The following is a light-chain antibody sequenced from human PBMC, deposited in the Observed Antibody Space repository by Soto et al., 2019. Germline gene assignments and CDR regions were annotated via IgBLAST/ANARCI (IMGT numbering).Light chain of an antibody. Sequence: DIQMTQSPSSVSASVGDRVTITCRASQAISSWLAWYQQKPGKAPKLLIYAASSLQSGVPSRFSGSGSGTDFTLTISSLQAEDFATYYCQQANSFPYTFGQGTKLEIK. CDR3: QQANSFPYT. CDR1: QAISSW. CDR2: AAS. J-gene: IGKJ2*01. V-gene: IGKV1D-12*01.